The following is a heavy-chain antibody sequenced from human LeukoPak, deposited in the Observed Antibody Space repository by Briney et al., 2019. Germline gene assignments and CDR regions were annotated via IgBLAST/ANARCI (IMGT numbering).Heavy chain of an antibody. CDR1: GFTVSSTY. Sequence: LPGGSLRLSWAASGFTVSSTYMSWVRPSPGKGLEWVSVVYKDGKMFYIDSVKGRFANSRDTSKNTVYLQMNNLRAEDTAVYYCASRHCSGGDCYFAGADPFDHWGQGTLVTVSS. CDR3: ASRHCSGGDCYFAGADPFDH. V-gene: IGHV3-53*01. CDR2: VYKDGKM. D-gene: IGHD2-21*01. J-gene: IGHJ4*02.